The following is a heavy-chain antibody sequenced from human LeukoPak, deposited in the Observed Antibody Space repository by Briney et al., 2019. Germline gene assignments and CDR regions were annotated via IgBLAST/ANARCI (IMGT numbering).Heavy chain of an antibody. CDR2: INHSGST. V-gene: IGHV4-34*01. J-gene: IGHJ6*03. CDR3: AREVVRFYYYYYMDV. Sequence: PSETLSLTCAVYGGSFSGYYWSWIRQPPGKGLEWIGEINHSGSTNYNPSLKSRVTISVDTSKNQFSLKLSSVTAADTAVYYCAREVVRFYYYYYMDVWGKGTTVTVSS. CDR1: GGSFSGYY. D-gene: IGHD2-15*01.